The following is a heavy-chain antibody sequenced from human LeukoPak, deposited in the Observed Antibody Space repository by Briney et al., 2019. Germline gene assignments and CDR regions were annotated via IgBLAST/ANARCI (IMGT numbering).Heavy chain of an antibody. CDR1: GFTFSNYR. V-gene: IGHV3-21*01. Sequence: GGSLRLSCAASGFTFSNYRMNWVRQAPGKGLEWVSSISSSSSYIYYADSVKGRFTISRDNAKNSLYLQMNSLRAEDTAVYYCARGRREQWLVEFAAGGAHGRYYGMDVWGQGTTVTVSS. D-gene: IGHD6-19*01. CDR3: ARGRREQWLVEFAAGGAHGRYYGMDV. CDR2: ISSSSSYI. J-gene: IGHJ6*02.